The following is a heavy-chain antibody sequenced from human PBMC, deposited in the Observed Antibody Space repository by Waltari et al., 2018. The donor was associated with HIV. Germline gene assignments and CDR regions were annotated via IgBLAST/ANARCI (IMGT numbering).Heavy chain of an antibody. D-gene: IGHD1-1*01. CDR2: INGDETRT. Sequence: EVHLVESGGGLVQPGGFLRVPCPAPGFSLRAYWMHWVRQAPGKGLVWVSRINGDETRTLDAGSVEGRFTISRDNAKNTLYLQMNSLRVEDTAVYYCARRHITERVLDFWGQGTLVIVSS. V-gene: IGHV3-74*01. J-gene: IGHJ4*02. CDR3: ARRHITERVLDF. CDR1: GFSLRAYW.